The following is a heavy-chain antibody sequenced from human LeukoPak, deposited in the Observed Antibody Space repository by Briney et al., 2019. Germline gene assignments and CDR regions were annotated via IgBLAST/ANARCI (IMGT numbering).Heavy chain of an antibody. D-gene: IGHD3-10*01. CDR2: ISLNSGVT. Sequence: ASVKVSCKASGYTFSDFYMQWVRQAPGQGIEWMGWISLNSGVTGYAQKFQGRVTMTRDTSISTAHMELSSLRSDDTAVYYCARGYRTGDMTIFAYWGQGTPVTVSS. V-gene: IGHV1-2*02. CDR1: GYTFSDFY. CDR3: ARGYRTGDMTIFAY. J-gene: IGHJ4*02.